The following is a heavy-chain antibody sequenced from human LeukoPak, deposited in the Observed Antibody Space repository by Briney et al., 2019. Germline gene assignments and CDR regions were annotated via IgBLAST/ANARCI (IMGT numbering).Heavy chain of an antibody. J-gene: IGHJ4*02. V-gene: IGHV1-46*01. D-gene: IGHD3-9*01. CDR3: ARSPRYDILTGYPSDY. CDR1: GYTFTSYY. CDR2: INPSGGST. Sequence: GASVKVSCKASGYTFTSYYMHWVRQAPGQGLEWMGIINPSGGSTSYAQKFQGRVTMTRDTSTSTVYMELSSLRSEDTAVYNCARSPRYDILTGYPSDYWGQGTLVTVSS.